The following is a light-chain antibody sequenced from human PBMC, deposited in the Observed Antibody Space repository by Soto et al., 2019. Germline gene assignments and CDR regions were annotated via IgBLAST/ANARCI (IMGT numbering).Light chain of an antibody. CDR2: GAS. Sequence: EIVLTQSPGTLSLSPGERATLSCRASRSVSSSYLAWYQQKPGQAPRLLIYGASTRATGIPDRFSGSGSGTDFTLNISRLEPEAFAMYYCQQYGWSPPNTFGQGTKLEIK. CDR3: QQYGWSPPNT. J-gene: IGKJ2*01. V-gene: IGKV3-20*01. CDR1: RSVSSSY.